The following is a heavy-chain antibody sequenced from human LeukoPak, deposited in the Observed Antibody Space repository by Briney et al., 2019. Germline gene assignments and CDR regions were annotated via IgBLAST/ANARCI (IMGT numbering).Heavy chain of an antibody. CDR2: INQGGSEK. V-gene: IGHV3-7*01. D-gene: IGHD2-8*01. Sequence: GGCLRLSCAASGFTFSNYWMIWVRQAPGKGPEWVADINQGGSEKYYIDSVKGRFTISRDNAKNILYLQMNSLRAEDTAVYYCAKDRCSNGIGCYYYYMDVWGKGTTVTISS. CDR3: AKDRCSNGIGCYYYYMDV. J-gene: IGHJ6*03. CDR1: GFTFSNYW.